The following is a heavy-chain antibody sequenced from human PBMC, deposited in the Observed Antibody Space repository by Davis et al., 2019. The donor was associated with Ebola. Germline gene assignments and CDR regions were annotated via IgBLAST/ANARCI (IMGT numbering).Heavy chain of an antibody. CDR1: GGSISSYY. CDR3: ARGVGRYYFDY. D-gene: IGHD1-26*01. V-gene: IGHV4-59*01. J-gene: IGHJ4*02. CDR2: IYYSGST. Sequence: SETLSLTCTVSGGSISSYYWSWIRQPPGKGLERIGYIYYSGSTNYNPSLKSRVTISVDTSKNQFSLKLSSVTAADTAVYYCARGVGRYYFDYWGQGTLVTVSS.